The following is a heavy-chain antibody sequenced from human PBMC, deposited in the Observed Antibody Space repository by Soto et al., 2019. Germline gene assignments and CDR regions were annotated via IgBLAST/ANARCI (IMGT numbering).Heavy chain of an antibody. Sequence: GSLRLSCAATGLTFSSYSMNWVRQAPGKGLKWVSSTSRSSSYIYYADSVKGRFTISRDNDKNSLYLQMNSLRAADTAAYYCARDGLLGRYDSSGYANWFDPWGQGT. CDR3: ARDGLLGRYDSSGYANWFDP. J-gene: IGHJ5*02. CDR1: GLTFSSYS. V-gene: IGHV3-21*01. D-gene: IGHD3-22*01. CDR2: TSRSSSYI.